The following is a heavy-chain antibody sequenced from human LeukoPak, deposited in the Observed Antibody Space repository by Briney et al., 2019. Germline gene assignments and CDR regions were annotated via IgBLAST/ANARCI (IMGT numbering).Heavy chain of an antibody. V-gene: IGHV3-33*01. J-gene: IGHJ4*02. CDR1: GFTFGGYG. CDR3: TRNNNGHFDY. D-gene: IGHD1-14*01. Sequence: GRSLRLSCAGSGFTFGGYGMHWFRQTPGKGLEWVAVIAYDGSRAFYADSVRGRFTISRDNSKSTMSLQMDDLRAEDTAVYYCTRNNNGHFDYWGQGTLVTVSS. CDR2: IAYDGSRA.